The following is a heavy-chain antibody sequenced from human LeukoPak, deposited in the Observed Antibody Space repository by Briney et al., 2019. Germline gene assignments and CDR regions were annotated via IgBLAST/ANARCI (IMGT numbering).Heavy chain of an antibody. CDR2: ISYDGSNK. CDR1: GFTFSSYA. J-gene: IGHJ3*02. CDR3: ARVGPIVGAFDI. Sequence: PGGSLRLSCAASGFTFSSYAMHWVRQAPGKGLEWVAVISYDGSNKYYADSVKGRFTISRDNAKNSLYLQMNSLRAEDTAVYYCARVGPIVGAFDIWGQGTMVTVSS. D-gene: IGHD1-26*01. V-gene: IGHV3-30-3*01.